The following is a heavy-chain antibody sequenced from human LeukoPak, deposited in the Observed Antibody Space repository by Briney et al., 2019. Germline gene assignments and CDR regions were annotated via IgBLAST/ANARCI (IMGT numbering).Heavy chain of an antibody. Sequence: GGSLRLSCAASGFTFSSYAMSWVRQAPGKGLEWVSAISGSGGSTYYADSVKGRFTISRDNSKNTLYLQMNSLRAEDTAVYYCAKDSPGGDSSSIPGYYFDYWGQGTLVTVSS. CDR1: GFTFSSYA. V-gene: IGHV3-23*01. D-gene: IGHD3-22*01. J-gene: IGHJ4*02. CDR3: AKDSPGGDSSSIPGYYFDY. CDR2: ISGSGGST.